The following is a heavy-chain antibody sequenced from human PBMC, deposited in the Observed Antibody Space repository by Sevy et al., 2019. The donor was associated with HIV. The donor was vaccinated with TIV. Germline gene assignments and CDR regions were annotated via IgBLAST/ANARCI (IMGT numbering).Heavy chain of an antibody. D-gene: IGHD5-18*01. V-gene: IGHV3-7*01. J-gene: IGHJ6*02. Sequence: GGSLRLSCAASGFTFSNYWMNWVRQAPGKGLEGVANIKQGGNEKYYVASVKGRFTLSRDNAKNSVSLQMNSLRAEDTAVYYCARAGPLVDAALIPWGMDVWGQGTTVTVSS. CDR3: ARAGPLVDAALIPWGMDV. CDR2: IKQGGNEK. CDR1: GFTFSNYW.